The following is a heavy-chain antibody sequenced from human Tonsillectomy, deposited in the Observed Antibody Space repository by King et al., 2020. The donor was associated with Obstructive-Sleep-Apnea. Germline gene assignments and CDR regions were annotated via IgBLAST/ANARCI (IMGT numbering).Heavy chain of an antibody. Sequence: VQLVESGGGLVQPGGSLRLSCAASGFTFSMYWMSWVRQAPGKGLEWVANIKQDGSEKYYVDSMKGRFTISRDNAKNSRYLQMNSLRAEDTAVYYCARGLFYYGSGSLDAFDIWGQGTMVTVYS. V-gene: IGHV3-7*03. CDR2: IKQDGSEK. CDR1: GFTFSMYW. J-gene: IGHJ3*02. D-gene: IGHD3-10*01. CDR3: ARGLFYYGSGSLDAFDI.